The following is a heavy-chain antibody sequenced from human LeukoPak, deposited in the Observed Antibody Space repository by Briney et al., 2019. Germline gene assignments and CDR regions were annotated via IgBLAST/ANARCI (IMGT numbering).Heavy chain of an antibody. Sequence: GGSLRLSRAASGFTFSGSWMSWIRQAPGKGLEWVANIKPDGSGKYYVDSVKGRFTISRDNAKNSLYLQMNSLRAEDTAVYYCARATSWSHWGQGTLVTVSS. CDR3: ARATSWSH. CDR2: IKPDGSGK. CDR1: GFTFSGSW. J-gene: IGHJ4*02. D-gene: IGHD2-2*01. V-gene: IGHV3-7*01.